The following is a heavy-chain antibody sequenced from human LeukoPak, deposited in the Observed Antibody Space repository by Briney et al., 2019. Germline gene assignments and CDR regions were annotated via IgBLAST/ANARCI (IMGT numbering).Heavy chain of an antibody. V-gene: IGHV3-23*01. J-gene: IGHJ4*02. D-gene: IGHD1-26*01. CDR1: GFTFNTYA. CDR2: IVGSGGST. CDR3: ARAPSGGYDY. Sequence: PGGSLRLSCAASGFTFNTYAMNWVRQAPGKGLEWVSGIVGSGGSTYYADSVKGRFTISRDNTKNTLYLQMSSLRVEDTAIYYCARAPSGGYDYWGQGTLVTVSS.